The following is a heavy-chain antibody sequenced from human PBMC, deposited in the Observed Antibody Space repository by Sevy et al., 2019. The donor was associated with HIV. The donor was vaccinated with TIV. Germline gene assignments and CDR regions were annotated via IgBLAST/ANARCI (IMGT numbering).Heavy chain of an antibody. D-gene: IGHD3-3*01. CDR2: IIPIFGTA. CDR3: ARHLRHYDFWSGYYQYYYYGMDV. CDR1: GGTFSSYA. V-gene: IGHV1-69*13. Sequence: ASVKVSCKASGGTFSSYAISWVRQAPGQGLEWMGGIIPIFGTANYAQKFQGRVTITEDESTSTAYMELSSLRSEDTAVYYCARHLRHYDFWSGYYQYYYYGMDVWGQGTTVTVSS. J-gene: IGHJ6*02.